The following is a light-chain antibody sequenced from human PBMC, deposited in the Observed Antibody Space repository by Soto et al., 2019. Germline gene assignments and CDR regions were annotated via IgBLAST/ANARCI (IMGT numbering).Light chain of an antibody. V-gene: IGLV2-8*01. CDR3: SSYAGTPFV. CDR2: EVN. CDR1: SSDVGGYNY. Sequence: SALPQPPSASGSPGQSVTISCTGTSSDVGGYNYVSWYQQHPGKAPKLIIYEVNKRPSGVPDRFSGSKSGNTASLTVSGLQAEDEADYYCSSYAGTPFVFGTGTKVTVL. J-gene: IGLJ1*01.